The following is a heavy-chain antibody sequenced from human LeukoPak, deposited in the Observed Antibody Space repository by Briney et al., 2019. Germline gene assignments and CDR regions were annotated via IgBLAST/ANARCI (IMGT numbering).Heavy chain of an antibody. CDR1: GYTFTSYG. CDR2: ISAYNGNT. J-gene: IGHJ4*02. CDR3: ARDLRGGYNWNYAGY. D-gene: IGHD1-20*01. V-gene: IGHV1-18*01. Sequence: ASVMVSCKASGYTFTSYGISWVRQAPGQGLEWMGWISAYNGNTNYAQKLQGRVTMTTDTSTSTAYMELRSLRSDDTAVYYCARDLRGGYNWNYAGYWGQGTLVTVSS.